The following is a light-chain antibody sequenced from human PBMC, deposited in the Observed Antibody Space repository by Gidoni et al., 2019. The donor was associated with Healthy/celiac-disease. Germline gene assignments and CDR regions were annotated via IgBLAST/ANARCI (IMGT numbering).Light chain of an antibody. Sequence: DIVMTQSPDSLAVSLGEWATINNKNYLAWYQQKPGQPPKLLIDWASTRESGVPDRFSGSGAGTDFTLTISSLQAEDVAVYYCQQYYSTVTFGQGTKLEIK. CDR3: QQYYSTVT. CDR2: WAS. J-gene: IGKJ2*01. CDR1: KNY. V-gene: IGKV4-1*01.